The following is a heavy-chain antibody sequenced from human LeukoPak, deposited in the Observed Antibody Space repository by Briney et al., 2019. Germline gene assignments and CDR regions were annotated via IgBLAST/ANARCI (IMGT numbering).Heavy chain of an antibody. V-gene: IGHV3-66*02. D-gene: IGHD5-18*01. CDR1: GSTVSSNY. CDR2: IYSGGST. Sequence: GGSLRLSCAASGSTVSSNYMSWVRQAPGKGLEWVSVIYSGGSTYYADSVKGRFTISRDNSKNTLYLQMNSLRAEDTAVYYCARESGGLDTALGFDYWGQGTLVTVSS. CDR3: ARESGGLDTALGFDY. J-gene: IGHJ4*02.